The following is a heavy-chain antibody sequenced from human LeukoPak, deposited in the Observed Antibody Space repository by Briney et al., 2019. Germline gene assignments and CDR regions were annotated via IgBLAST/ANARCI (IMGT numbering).Heavy chain of an antibody. Sequence: PGGSLRLSCAASGFTFSSYSMDWVRQAPGKGLEWVSSISSSSSYIYYADSVKGRFTISRDNAKNSLYLQMNSLRAEDTAVYYCARDRAAPWFDAFDIWGQGTMVTVSS. CDR2: ISSSSSYI. CDR1: GFTFSSYS. J-gene: IGHJ3*02. CDR3: ARDRAAPWFDAFDI. V-gene: IGHV3-21*04. D-gene: IGHD3-9*01.